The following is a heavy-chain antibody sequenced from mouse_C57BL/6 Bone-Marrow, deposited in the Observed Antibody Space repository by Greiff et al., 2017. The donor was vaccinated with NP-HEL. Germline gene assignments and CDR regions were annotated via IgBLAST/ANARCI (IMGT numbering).Heavy chain of an antibody. CDR1: GYAFSSSW. V-gene: IGHV1-82*01. CDR3: ASGDYVDY. D-gene: IGHD2-4*01. Sequence: VQLQQSGPELVKPGASVKISCKASGYAFSSSWMNWVKQRPGKGLEWIGRIYPGDGDTNYNGKFKGKATLTADKSSSTAYMQLSSLTSEDSAVYFCASGDYVDYWGQGTTLTVSS. CDR2: IYPGDGDT. J-gene: IGHJ2*01.